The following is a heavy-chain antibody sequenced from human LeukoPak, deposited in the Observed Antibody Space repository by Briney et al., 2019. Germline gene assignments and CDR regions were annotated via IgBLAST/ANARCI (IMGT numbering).Heavy chain of an antibody. CDR3: AREVRDTAMAMFDY. V-gene: IGHV4-34*01. CDR2: INHSGST. J-gene: IGHJ4*02. D-gene: IGHD5-18*01. Sequence: SETLSLTCAVYGGSFSGYYWSWIRQPPGKGLEWIGEINHSGSTNYNPSLKSRVTISVDTSKNQFSLKLSSVTAADTAVYYCAREVRDTAMAMFDYWGQGTLVTVSS. CDR1: GGSFSGYY.